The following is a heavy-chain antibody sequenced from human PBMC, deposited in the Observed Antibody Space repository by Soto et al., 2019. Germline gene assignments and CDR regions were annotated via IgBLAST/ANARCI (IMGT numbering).Heavy chain of an antibody. D-gene: IGHD6-19*01. CDR2: ISGSGGST. CDR3: AKDMPSSDNIAVAGTGDY. CDR1: GFTFSSYA. V-gene: IGHV3-23*01. Sequence: GGSLRLSCAASGFTFSSYAMSWVRQAPGKGLEWVSAISGSGGSTYYADSVKGRFTISRDNSKNTLYLQMNSLRAEDTAVYYCAKDMPSSDNIAVAGTGDYWGQGTLVTVSS. J-gene: IGHJ4*02.